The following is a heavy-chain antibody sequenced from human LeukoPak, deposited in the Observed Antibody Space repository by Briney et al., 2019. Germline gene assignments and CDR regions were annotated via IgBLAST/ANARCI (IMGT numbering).Heavy chain of an antibody. CDR2: ISGSGGST. CDR1: GFTFSSHA. CDR3: AKVSSSSTIPKGYGMDV. V-gene: IGHV3-23*01. J-gene: IGHJ6*02. D-gene: IGHD2-2*01. Sequence: PGGSLRLSCTPSGFTFSSHAMSWVRQAPGKGLEWVSAISGSGGSTYYADSVKGRFTISRDNSKNTLYLQMNSLRAEDTAVYYCAKVSSSSTIPKGYGMDVWGQGTTVTVSS.